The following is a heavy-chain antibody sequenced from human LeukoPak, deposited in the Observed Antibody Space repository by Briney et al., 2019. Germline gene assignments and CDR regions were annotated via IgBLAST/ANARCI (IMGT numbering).Heavy chain of an antibody. CDR3: ARVEVPAALLGFDY. J-gene: IGHJ4*02. Sequence: ASVKVSCKASGYTFTDYGITWVRQAPGQGLEWMGWISADNDYTDYSQKLQGRVTMTTDTSTSTAYVELRSLRSDDTALYYCARVEVPAALLGFDYWGQGTLVTVSS. CDR2: ISADNDYT. CDR1: GYTFTDYG. V-gene: IGHV1-18*01. D-gene: IGHD2-2*01.